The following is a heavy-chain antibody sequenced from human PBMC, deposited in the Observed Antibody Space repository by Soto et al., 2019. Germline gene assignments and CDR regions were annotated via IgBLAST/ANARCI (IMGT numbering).Heavy chain of an antibody. CDR1: DGSISSYY. CDR3: ARFNWYFDL. CDR2: IYYSGST. Sequence: SETLSLTCSVSDGSISSYYWSWIRQPPGKGLEWIGYIYYSGSTNYNLSLKSRVTISVDTSKNQFSLKLSSVTAADKAVYYCARFNWYFDLWGRGTLVTVSS. J-gene: IGHJ2*01. V-gene: IGHV4-59*08.